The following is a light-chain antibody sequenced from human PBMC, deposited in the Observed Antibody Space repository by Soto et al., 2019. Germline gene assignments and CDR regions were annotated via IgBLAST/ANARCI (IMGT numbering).Light chain of an antibody. CDR3: QQYGSSSWT. V-gene: IGKV3-20*01. CDR1: QSVSSTY. CDR2: GAS. J-gene: IGKJ1*01. Sequence: EIALTQSPGTLSLSPGERATLSCRASQSVSSTYLAWYQQQPGQAPRLLIYGASNRATGIPDRFSGSGSGTDFTLTISRLEPEDFAVYYCQQYGSSSWTFGQGTKVDI.